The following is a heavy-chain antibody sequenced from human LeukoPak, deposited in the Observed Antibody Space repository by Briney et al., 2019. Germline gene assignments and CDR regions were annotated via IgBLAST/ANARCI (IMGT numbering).Heavy chain of an antibody. Sequence: GESLKISCKGSGYSFSSYWIGLLRQIPGKGLEWMGIIYPGDSDTRYSPSFQGQVTISADKSISTAYLQWSSLKASDSAMYYCARRWSSGWIDYWGQGTLVTVSS. CDR3: ARRWSSGWIDY. CDR1: GYSFSSYW. CDR2: IYPGDSDT. J-gene: IGHJ4*02. D-gene: IGHD6-19*01. V-gene: IGHV5-51*01.